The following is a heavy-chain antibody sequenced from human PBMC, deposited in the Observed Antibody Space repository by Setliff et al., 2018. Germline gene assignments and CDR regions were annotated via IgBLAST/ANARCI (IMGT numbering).Heavy chain of an antibody. Sequence: SETLSLTCIVSSGSISTSNYFWGWVRQPPGRGLEWIGSMYSSGTTNYNPSLKSRVTMSVDMSKSLLSLRLSSVTTTDTAVYYCAGLFRDGWNYFDSWGQGTLVTVSS. CDR3: AGLFRDGWNYFDS. J-gene: IGHJ4*02. D-gene: IGHD2-21*01. V-gene: IGHV4-39*02. CDR2: MYSSGTT. CDR1: SGSISTSNYF.